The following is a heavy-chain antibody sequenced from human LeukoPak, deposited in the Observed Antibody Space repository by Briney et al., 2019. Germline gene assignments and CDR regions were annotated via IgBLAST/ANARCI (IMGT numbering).Heavy chain of an antibody. CDR3: LSSSSSWYADAFDI. CDR2: IYTSGST. V-gene: IGHV4-4*07. CDR1: GGSISSYY. Sequence: SETLSFTCTVSGGSISSYYWSWIRQPAGKGLEWIGRIYTSGSTNYNPSLKSRVTMSVDTSKNQFSLKLSSVTAADTAVYYCLSSSSSWYADAFDIWGQGTMVTVSS. J-gene: IGHJ3*02. D-gene: IGHD6-13*01.